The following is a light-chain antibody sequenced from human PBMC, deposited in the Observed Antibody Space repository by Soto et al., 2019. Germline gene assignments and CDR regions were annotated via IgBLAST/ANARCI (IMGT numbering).Light chain of an antibody. J-gene: IGLJ1*01. CDR2: DVS. CDR1: SSDVGSYNY. CDR3: CSYADNYTHV. V-gene: IGLV2-11*01. Sequence: QSALTQPRSVSGSPGQSVTISCTGTSSDVGSYNYVSWYQQHPGKAPKLMIYDVSKRPSGVPDRFSGSKSGNTASLTISGLQAEDEADYYCCSYADNYTHVVGTGTKLTVL.